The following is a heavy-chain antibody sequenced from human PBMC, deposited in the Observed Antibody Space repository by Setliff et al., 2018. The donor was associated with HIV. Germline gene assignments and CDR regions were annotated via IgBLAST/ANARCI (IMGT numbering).Heavy chain of an antibody. CDR2: IIPIFGTA. Sequence: SVKVSCKASGDTLSIHPISWVRQAPGRGLEWMGGIIPIFGTANYAQKFQGRVTITTDESTSTAYMELSSLRSEDTAVYYCARDRAARPHPRYFDLWGRGTLVTVSS. D-gene: IGHD6-6*01. V-gene: IGHV1-69*05. CDR1: GDTLSIHP. CDR3: ARDRAARPHPRYFDL. J-gene: IGHJ2*01.